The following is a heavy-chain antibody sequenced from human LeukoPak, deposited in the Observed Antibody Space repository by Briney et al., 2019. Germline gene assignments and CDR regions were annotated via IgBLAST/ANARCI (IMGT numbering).Heavy chain of an antibody. J-gene: IGHJ4*02. V-gene: IGHV4-39*01. CDR2: IYYSGST. Sequence: PSETLSLTCTVSGGSISSSSYYWGWIRQPPGKGLEWIGSIYYSGSTYYDPSLKSRVTISVDTSKNQFSLKLSSVTAADTAVYYCARVLHILLMVPDYWGQGTLVTVSS. CDR1: GGSISSSSYY. D-gene: IGHD2-8*01. CDR3: ARVLHILLMVPDY.